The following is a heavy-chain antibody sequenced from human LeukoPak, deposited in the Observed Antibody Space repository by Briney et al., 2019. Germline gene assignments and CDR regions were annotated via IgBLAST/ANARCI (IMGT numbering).Heavy chain of an antibody. Sequence: SETLSLTCTVSGGSVSSDYWSWIRQPPGKGLEWIGYIYHTGNSDYNPSLKSRATISIDTSKNQFSLKLTSVTAADTAVYFCARHPFSSPFDYWGQGTLVTVSS. CDR2: IYHTGNS. CDR3: ARHPFSSPFDY. J-gene: IGHJ4*02. V-gene: IGHV4-59*08. CDR1: GGSVSSDY.